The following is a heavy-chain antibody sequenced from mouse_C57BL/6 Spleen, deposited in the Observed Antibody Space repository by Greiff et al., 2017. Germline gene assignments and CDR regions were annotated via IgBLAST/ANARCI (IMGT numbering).Heavy chain of an antibody. Sequence: QVQLQQSGPELVKPGASVKISCKASGYAFSSSWMNWVKQRPGKGLEWIGRIYPGDGDTNYNGKFKGKATLTADKSSSTAYMQLSSLTSEDSAVYFCARWDTVEGVWGTGTTVTVSS. D-gene: IGHD1-1*01. V-gene: IGHV1-82*01. CDR2: IYPGDGDT. J-gene: IGHJ1*03. CDR3: ARWDTVEGV. CDR1: GYAFSSSW.